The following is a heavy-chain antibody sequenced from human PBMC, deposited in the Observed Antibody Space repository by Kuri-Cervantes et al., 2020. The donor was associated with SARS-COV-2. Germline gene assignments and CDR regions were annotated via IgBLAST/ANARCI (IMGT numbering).Heavy chain of an antibody. CDR3: ARGNFYDSSDFGSLGAFDI. CDR2: LYPDPGNT. D-gene: IGHD3-22*01. V-gene: IGHV1-8*02. Sequence: SVKVSCKACVYSLSRQYINWVRQATGPGLEGMGWLYPDPGNTGNAKKFQGRVTMATDTNINTACMGVSSLKAEPTALYYCARGNFYDSSDFGSLGAFDIWGQGTMVTVSS. J-gene: IGHJ3*02. CDR1: VYSLSRQY.